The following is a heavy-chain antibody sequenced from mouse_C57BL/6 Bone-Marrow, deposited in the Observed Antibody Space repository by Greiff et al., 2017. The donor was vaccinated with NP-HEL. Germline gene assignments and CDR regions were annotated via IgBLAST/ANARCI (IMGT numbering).Heavy chain of an antibody. V-gene: IGHV1-69*01. Sequence: QVQLQQPGAELVMPGASVKLSCKASGYTFTSYWMHWVKQRPGQGLEWIGEIDPSDSYTNYNQKFKGKSTLTVDKSSSTAYMQTIRLTSEDSAVYYCARYYGSGSGGFYFDYWGQGTPLTVSS. CDR1: GYTFTSYW. J-gene: IGHJ2*01. CDR3: ARYYGSGSGGFYFDY. CDR2: IDPSDSYT. D-gene: IGHD1-1*01.